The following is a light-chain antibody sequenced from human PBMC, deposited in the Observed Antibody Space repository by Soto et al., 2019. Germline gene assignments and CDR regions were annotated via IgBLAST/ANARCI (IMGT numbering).Light chain of an antibody. J-gene: IGKJ4*01. Sequence: VMTQSPTTLSVSPGERATLSCRASHSVGSNLAWYQQNPGQAPRLLIYCASTRATGVPARFSGSESATQFTLTISSLQSEDFGFYYCQQYKQWPVAFGGGTKVEIK. CDR2: CAS. CDR1: HSVGSN. CDR3: QQYKQWPVA. V-gene: IGKV3-15*01.